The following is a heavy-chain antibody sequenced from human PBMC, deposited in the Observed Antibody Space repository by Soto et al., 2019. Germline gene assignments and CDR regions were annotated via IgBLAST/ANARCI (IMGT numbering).Heavy chain of an antibody. Sequence: SETLSLTCTVSCGSINKYYGDWIRQPPGKELEWIGHIFYIGSTKYNPSLQSRVTISVDTSKNQFSLKLSSVTAADTAVYYCARTLSGYSYGPLDYWGQGALVTVSS. CDR3: ARTLSGYSYGPLDY. V-gene: IGHV4-59*08. D-gene: IGHD5-18*01. CDR2: IFYIGST. J-gene: IGHJ4*02. CDR1: CGSINKYY.